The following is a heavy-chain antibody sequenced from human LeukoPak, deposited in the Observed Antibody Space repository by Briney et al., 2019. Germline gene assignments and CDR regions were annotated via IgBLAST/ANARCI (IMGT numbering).Heavy chain of an antibody. CDR1: GFTFSRYW. Sequence: GGSLRLSCAASGFTFSRYWMSWVRQAPGKGLEWVANIKQDGIEKYHVDSVRGRLTISRDNVKNSLFLQMNSLRAEDTAVYYCASGGYFDWRPLDYWGQGTLVTVSS. J-gene: IGHJ4*02. CDR3: ASGGYFDWRPLDY. CDR2: IKQDGIEK. D-gene: IGHD3-9*01. V-gene: IGHV3-7*03.